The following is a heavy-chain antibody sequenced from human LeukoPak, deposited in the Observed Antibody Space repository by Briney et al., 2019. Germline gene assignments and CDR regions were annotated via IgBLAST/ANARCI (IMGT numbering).Heavy chain of an antibody. J-gene: IGHJ3*02. CDR3: AKEMGQQLVLPDAFDI. V-gene: IGHV3-23*01. CDR2: ISGSGTST. Sequence: GGSLRLSCAASGFTFRRFAMSWVRQAPGKGLEWVSAISGSGTSTYYADSVWGRFTVSRDNSKNTLYLQMDSLRAEDTAVYYCAKEMGQQLVLPDAFDIWGQGTMVTVSS. CDR1: GFTFRRFA. D-gene: IGHD6-6*01.